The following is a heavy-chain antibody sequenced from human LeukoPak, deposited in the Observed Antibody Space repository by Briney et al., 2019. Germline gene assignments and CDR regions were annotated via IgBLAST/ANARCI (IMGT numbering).Heavy chain of an antibody. CDR1: GFTFSNYW. Sequence: PGGSLRLSCAASGFTFSNYWMHWVRQPPGKGLEWVGTIKQDGSEKFYVDSVKGRFTISRDNSKNSLYLQMNSLRVEDTAVYYCARALDVWGEGTTVIVSS. CDR3: ARALDV. J-gene: IGHJ6*04. CDR2: IKQDGSEK. V-gene: IGHV3-7*01.